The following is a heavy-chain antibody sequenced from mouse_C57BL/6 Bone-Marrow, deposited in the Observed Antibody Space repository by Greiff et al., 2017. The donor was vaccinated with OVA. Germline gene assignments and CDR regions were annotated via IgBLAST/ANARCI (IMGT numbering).Heavy chain of an antibody. CDR3: AKNIHDGYYGWFAY. D-gene: IGHD2-3*01. CDR1: GFSLTSYG. Sequence: VQLQQSGPGLVQPSQSLSITCTVSGFSLTSYGVHWVRQSPGKGLEWLGVIWRGGSTDYNAAFMSRLSITKDNSKSQVFFKMNSLQADDTAIYYCAKNIHDGYYGWFAYWGQGPLVTVSA. V-gene: IGHV2-5*01. J-gene: IGHJ3*01. CDR2: IWRGGST.